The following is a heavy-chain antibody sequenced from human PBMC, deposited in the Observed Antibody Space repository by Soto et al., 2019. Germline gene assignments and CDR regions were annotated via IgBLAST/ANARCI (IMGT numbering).Heavy chain of an antibody. J-gene: IGHJ4*02. Sequence: QVQLVQSGAEVKKPGSSVKVSCKASGGTFSSYTISWVRQAPGQGLEWMGRIIPILGIANYAQKFQGRVTMTADKPTSTAYMELSSLSSEDTAVYYCARSAPLLLLNWGQGTLVTVSS. CDR3: ARSAPLLLLN. D-gene: IGHD3-10*01. CDR1: GGTFSSYT. V-gene: IGHV1-69*02. CDR2: IIPILGIA.